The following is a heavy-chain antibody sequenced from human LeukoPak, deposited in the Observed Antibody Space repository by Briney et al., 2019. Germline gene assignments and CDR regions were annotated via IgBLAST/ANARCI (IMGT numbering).Heavy chain of an antibody. J-gene: IGHJ3*02. V-gene: IGHV3-20*04. D-gene: IGHD2-2*01. Sequence: GGTLRLSCAASGFSIDDYGMNWVRQPPGKGLEWVSGINWNGDSIGYADSVKGRFTISRDNAKKSLYLQMNSLRAEDTALYSCARRRSSTTGDAFDIWGQGTMVTVSS. CDR2: INWNGDSI. CDR3: ARRRSSTTGDAFDI. CDR1: GFSIDDYG.